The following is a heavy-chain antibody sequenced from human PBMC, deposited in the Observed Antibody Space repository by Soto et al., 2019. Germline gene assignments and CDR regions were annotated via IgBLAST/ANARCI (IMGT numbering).Heavy chain of an antibody. D-gene: IGHD4-4*01. CDR1: GGTFSSYA. Sequence: QVQLVQSGAEVKKPGSSVKVSCKASGGTFSSYAISWVRQAPGQGLEWMGGIIPIFGTVNYAQKFQGRVTFTADASTSTAYMGLSSLGSEDTAVYYWASGDYSNYHYYYGMDVWAQGTTVTVSS. CDR3: ASGDYSNYHYYYGMDV. V-gene: IGHV1-69*12. CDR2: IIPIFGTV. J-gene: IGHJ6*02.